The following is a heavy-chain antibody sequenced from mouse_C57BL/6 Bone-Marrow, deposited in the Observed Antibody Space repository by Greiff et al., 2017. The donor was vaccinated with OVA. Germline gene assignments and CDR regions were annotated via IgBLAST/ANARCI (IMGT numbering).Heavy chain of an antibody. J-gene: IGHJ3*01. D-gene: IGHD2-4*01. CDR1: GYTFTDYY. CDR3: ARGDDYGEWFAY. CDR2: IYPGSGNT. V-gene: IGHV1-76*01. Sequence: QVQLKESGAELVRPGASVKLSCKASGYTFTDYYINWVKQRPGQGLEWIARIYPGSGNTYYNEKFKGKATLTAEKSSSTAYMQLSSLTSEDSAVYFCARGDDYGEWFAYWGQGTLVTVSA.